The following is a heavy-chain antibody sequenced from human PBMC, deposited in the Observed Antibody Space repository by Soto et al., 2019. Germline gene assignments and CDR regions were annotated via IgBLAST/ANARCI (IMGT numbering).Heavy chain of an antibody. CDR3: ANGLDKYFYYGMDV. CDR1: GGPLSSFA. V-gene: IGHV1-69*04. J-gene: IGHJ6*02. D-gene: IGHD2-8*01. Sequence: QVQLVQSGSEVRKPGSSVKVSCKTSGGPLSSFAISWVRQAPGQGLGWVGTFIPVVAMAKYGQNFQGRATITAAQATNTMFRELRSLRFEDTAIYYCANGLDKYFYYGMDVWGQGTTGTVSS. CDR2: FIPVVAMA.